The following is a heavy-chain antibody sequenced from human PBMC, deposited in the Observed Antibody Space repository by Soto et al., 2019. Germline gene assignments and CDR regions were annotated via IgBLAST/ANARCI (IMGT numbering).Heavy chain of an antibody. CDR3: ARDLTTVTTDDQS. V-gene: IGHV1-46*01. J-gene: IGHJ4*02. CDR2: INPSGGST. D-gene: IGHD4-17*01. Sequence: ASVKVSFKASGYTFTSYYMHWVRQAPGQGLEWMGIINPSGGSTSYAQKFQGRVTMTRDTSTSTVYMELSSLRSEDTAVYYCARDLTTVTTDDQSWGQGTLVTVSS. CDR1: GYTFTSYY.